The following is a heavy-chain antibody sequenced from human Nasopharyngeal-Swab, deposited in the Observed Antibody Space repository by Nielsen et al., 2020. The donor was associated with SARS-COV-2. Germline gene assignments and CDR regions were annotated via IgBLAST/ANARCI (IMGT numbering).Heavy chain of an antibody. CDR2: INGDGSST. CDR1: GFTFSSHW. J-gene: IGHJ4*02. V-gene: IGHV3-74*01. Sequence: GGSLRLSCAASGFTFSSHWVHWVRPAPGKGLVWVSRINGDGSSTSYADSVKGRFTISRDNAKNTLYLQMNSLRAEDTAVYYCARGSIVVLVAGPLHDWGQGTLVTVSS. D-gene: IGHD2-15*01. CDR3: ARGSIVVLVAGPLHD.